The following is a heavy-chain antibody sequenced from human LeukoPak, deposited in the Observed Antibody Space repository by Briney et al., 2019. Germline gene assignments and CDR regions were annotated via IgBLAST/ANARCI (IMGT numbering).Heavy chain of an antibody. CDR2: ISSSSSYI. Sequence: GGSLRLSCAASGFTFSSYSMNWVRQAPGKGLEWVSSISSSSSYIYYADSVKGRFTISRDNAKNSLYLQMNSLRAEDTAVYYCAKESRDVLRFLEWSKAYNWFDPWGQGTLVTVSS. D-gene: IGHD3-3*01. V-gene: IGHV3-21*04. CDR1: GFTFSSYS. J-gene: IGHJ5*02. CDR3: AKESRDVLRFLEWSKAYNWFDP.